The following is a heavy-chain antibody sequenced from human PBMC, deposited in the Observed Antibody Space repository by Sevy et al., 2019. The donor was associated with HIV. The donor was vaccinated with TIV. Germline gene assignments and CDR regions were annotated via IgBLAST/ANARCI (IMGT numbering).Heavy chain of an antibody. Sequence: SETLSLTCTVSGGSITSLYWNWIRQPPGKGLEWIANIYYNGHINYNPALKSRVTLPLDTSKNQCSLRLSSVTAADTAMYYCAGENAWGRGYSWGQGTLVTVSS. D-gene: IGHD7-27*01. CDR3: AGENAWGRGYS. J-gene: IGHJ4*02. CDR1: GGSITSLY. CDR2: IYYNGHI. V-gene: IGHV4-59*08.